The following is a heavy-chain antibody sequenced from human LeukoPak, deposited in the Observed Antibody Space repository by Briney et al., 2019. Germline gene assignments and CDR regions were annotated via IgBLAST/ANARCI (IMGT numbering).Heavy chain of an antibody. CDR2: IYYSGST. D-gene: IGHD3-22*01. V-gene: IGHV4-59*08. CDR1: GGSISSYY. Sequence: SETLSLTCTVSGGSISSYYWSWIRQPPGKGLEWIGYIYYSGSTNYNPSLKSRVTISVDTSKNQFSLKLSSVTAADTAVYYCASLSYYYDSSGYHYYFDYWGQGTLVTVPS. CDR3: ASLSYYYDSSGYHYYFDY. J-gene: IGHJ4*02.